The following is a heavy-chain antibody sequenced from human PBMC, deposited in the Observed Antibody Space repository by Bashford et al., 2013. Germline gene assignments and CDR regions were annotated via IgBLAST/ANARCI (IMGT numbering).Heavy chain of an antibody. CDR3: ARGLNLLGYALDV. Sequence: SVKVSCKTSGGAFSSYDMSWVRQAPGQGLEWMGGITPILGTPNYAQKFQGRVTITADESTSTAYMELSSLRSDDTAVYYCARGLNLLGYALDVVGPRDHGHRLL. J-gene: IGHJ6*02. CDR1: GGAFSSYD. V-gene: IGHV1-69*13. CDR2: ITPILGTP.